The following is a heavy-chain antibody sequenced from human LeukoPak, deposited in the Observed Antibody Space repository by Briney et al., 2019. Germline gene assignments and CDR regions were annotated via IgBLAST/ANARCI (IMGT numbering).Heavy chain of an antibody. CDR1: GGSVSSYY. J-gene: IGHJ6*03. V-gene: IGHV4-59*02. D-gene: IGHD6-6*01. CDR3: ARVGSSSFYYYYYMDV. CDR2: IYDSGST. Sequence: SETLSLTCTVSGGSVSSYYWSWIRQPPGKGLEWIGYIYDSGSTNYNPSLKSRVTISVDTSKNQFSLKLSSVTAADTAVYYCARVGSSSFYYYYYMDVWGKGTTVTVSS.